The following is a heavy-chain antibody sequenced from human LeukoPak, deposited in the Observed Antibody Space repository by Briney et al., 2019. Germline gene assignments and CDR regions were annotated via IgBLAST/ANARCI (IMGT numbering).Heavy chain of an antibody. Sequence: EASVKVSCKASGGTFSSYAISWVRQAPGQGLEWMGGIIPIFGTANYAQKFQGRVTITADKSTSTAYMELRSLRSEDTAVYYCATETYYYDSSGWIPHFDYWGQGTLVTVSS. CDR1: GGTFSSYA. J-gene: IGHJ4*02. V-gene: IGHV1-69*06. D-gene: IGHD3-22*01. CDR2: IIPIFGTA. CDR3: ATETYYYDSSGWIPHFDY.